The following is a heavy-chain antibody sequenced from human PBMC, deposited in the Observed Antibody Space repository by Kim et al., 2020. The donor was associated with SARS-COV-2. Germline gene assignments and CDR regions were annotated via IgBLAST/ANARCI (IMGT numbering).Heavy chain of an antibody. Sequence: GGSLRLSCAASGFTFSSYAMSWVRQAPGKGLEWVSAISGSGGSTYYADSVKGRFTISRDNSKNTLYLQMNSLRAEDTAVYYCAKVIYRWLVTPYFDYWGQGTLVTVSS. J-gene: IGHJ4*02. CDR1: GFTFSSYA. CDR2: ISGSGGST. D-gene: IGHD6-19*01. CDR3: AKVIYRWLVTPYFDY. V-gene: IGHV3-23*01.